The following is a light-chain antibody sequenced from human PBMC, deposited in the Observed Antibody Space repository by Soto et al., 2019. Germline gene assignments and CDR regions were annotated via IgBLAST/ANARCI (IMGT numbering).Light chain of an antibody. V-gene: IGKV3-15*01. Sequence: EIVMTQSPATLSVSPGERATLSCRASQSVSSNLAWYQQKPGQAPRLLIYGASTRATGIPARFSGSGSGTKFTLTISSLQSEDFAFYYCQQYNNWPGTFGKGTKVDIK. CDR1: QSVSSN. J-gene: IGKJ1*01. CDR2: GAS. CDR3: QQYNNWPGT.